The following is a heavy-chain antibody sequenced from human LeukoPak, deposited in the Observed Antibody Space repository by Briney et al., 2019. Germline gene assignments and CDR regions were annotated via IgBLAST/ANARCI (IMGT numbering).Heavy chain of an antibody. Sequence: GGSLRLSCAASGFSFSNVWMSWVRQAPGKGLEWVGRIKSKTDGGTTDYAAPVKGRFTISRDESKNTLYLQMNSLRAEDTAVYYCAKGVYYDSSGIYYFDYWGQGTLVTVSS. CDR3: AKGVYYDSSGIYYFDY. D-gene: IGHD3-22*01. CDR2: IKSKTDGGTT. CDR1: GFSFSNVW. V-gene: IGHV3-15*01. J-gene: IGHJ4*02.